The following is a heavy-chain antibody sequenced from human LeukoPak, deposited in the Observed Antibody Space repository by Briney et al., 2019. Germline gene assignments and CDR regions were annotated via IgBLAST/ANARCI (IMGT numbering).Heavy chain of an antibody. D-gene: IGHD2-2*01. CDR3: ARDFEYQLLSGAFDI. J-gene: IGHJ3*02. CDR2: IIPIFGTA. Sequence: GSSVKVSCKASGGTFSSYAISWVRQAPGQGLEWMGGIIPIFGTANYAQKFQGRVTITADESTSTAYMELSSLRSEDTAVYYCARDFEYQLLSGAFDIWGQGTMVTVSS. CDR1: GGTFSSYA. V-gene: IGHV1-69*01.